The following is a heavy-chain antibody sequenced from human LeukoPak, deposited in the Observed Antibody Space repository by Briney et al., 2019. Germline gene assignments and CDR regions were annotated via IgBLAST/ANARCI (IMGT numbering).Heavy chain of an antibody. Sequence: PSETLSLTCSVSGGAISSYYWSWIRQPPGKGLEWIGYIYYSGSTNYNPSLKSRVTISVDTSKNQFSLKLSSVTAADTAVYYCASSTNYYDSSGYPHAFDIWGQGTMVTVSS. V-gene: IGHV4-59*12. CDR1: GGAISSYY. J-gene: IGHJ3*02. CDR3: ASSTNYYDSSGYPHAFDI. CDR2: IYYSGST. D-gene: IGHD3-22*01.